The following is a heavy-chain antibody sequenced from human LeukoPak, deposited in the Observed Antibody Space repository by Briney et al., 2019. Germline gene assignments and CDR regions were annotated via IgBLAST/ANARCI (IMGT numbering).Heavy chain of an antibody. D-gene: IGHD3-10*01. CDR2: IRSKAYGGTT. CDR1: GFIFSSYG. J-gene: IGHJ4*02. V-gene: IGHV3-71*01. Sequence: GGSLRLSCAASGFIFSSYGVNWVRQAPGKGLEWVGLIRSKAYGGTTEYAASVKGRFTISSDDSKSIAYLQMNSLRAEDTAVYYCAKEVRESAWFYFDHWGQGTLATVSS. CDR3: AKEVRESAWFYFDH.